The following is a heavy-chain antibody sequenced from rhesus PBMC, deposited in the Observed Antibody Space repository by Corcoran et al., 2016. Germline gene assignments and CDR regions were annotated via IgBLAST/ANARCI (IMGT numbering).Heavy chain of an antibody. Sequence: QVQLVQSGAEVKKPGSSVKVSCKASGYTFTDYYMHWVRQAPGQGLEWRGEINPKTGGTNYSQKFQGRVTMTRDTSTSTAYMELSSLRSEDTAVYYCARVPSIAAAIVFSNWGQGVLVTVSS. D-gene: IGHD6-43*01. CDR1: GYTFTDYY. J-gene: IGHJ4*01. CDR3: ARVPSIAAAIVFSN. V-gene: IGHV1-138*01. CDR2: INPKTGGT.